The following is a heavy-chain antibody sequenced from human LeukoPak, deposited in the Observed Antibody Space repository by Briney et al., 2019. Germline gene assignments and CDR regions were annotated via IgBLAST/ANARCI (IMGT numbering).Heavy chain of an antibody. CDR3: ARSLTSSAYLRLGY. Sequence: GGSLRLSCAVSGFTFSTYWMNWVRQAPGKGLEWVANIKQDGSEKYYVDSVKGRFTISRDNAKNSLYLQMSSLRAEDTAIYYCARSLTSSAYLRLGYWGQGTLVTVSS. CDR2: IKQDGSEK. D-gene: IGHD3-22*01. J-gene: IGHJ4*02. CDR1: GFTFSTYW. V-gene: IGHV3-7*01.